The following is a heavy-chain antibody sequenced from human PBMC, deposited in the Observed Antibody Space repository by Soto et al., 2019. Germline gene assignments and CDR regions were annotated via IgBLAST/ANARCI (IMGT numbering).Heavy chain of an antibody. D-gene: IGHD3-16*01. CDR1: GYTLTSYA. J-gene: IGHJ4*02. CDR2: INAGNGNT. V-gene: IGHV1-3*01. CDR3: ARDASYDYVWGSYPYFDY. Sequence: VKGSYNASGYTLTSYAMRWVRQAPGQRLEWMGWINAGNGNTKYSQKFQGRVTITRDTSASTAYMELSSLRSEDTAVYYCARDASYDYVWGSYPYFDYWGQGTLVTVSS.